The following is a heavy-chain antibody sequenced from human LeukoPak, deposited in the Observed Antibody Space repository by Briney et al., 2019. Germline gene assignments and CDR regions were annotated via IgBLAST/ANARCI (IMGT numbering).Heavy chain of an antibody. J-gene: IGHJ4*02. D-gene: IGHD5-12*01. CDR3: ASDIVATSGDF. Sequence: GSLRLSCAASGFTFSDYYMSWIRQAPGKGLEWVAYITSSGDDIYYADSVKGRFTISRDNAKNALFLRMSSLRVEDTATYYCASDIVATSGDFWGQGTLVSVSS. CDR2: ITSSGDDI. V-gene: IGHV3-11*01. CDR1: GFTFSDYY.